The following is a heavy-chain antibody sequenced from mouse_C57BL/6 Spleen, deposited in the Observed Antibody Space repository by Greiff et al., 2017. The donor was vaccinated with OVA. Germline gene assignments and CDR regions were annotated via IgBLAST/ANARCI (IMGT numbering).Heavy chain of an antibody. CDR2: ISYDGSN. V-gene: IGHV3-6*01. J-gene: IGHJ1*03. D-gene: IGHD1-1*01. CDR3: ATKGPNYYGSSYGYFDV. Sequence: EVQLMESGPGLVKPSQSLSLTCSVTGYSITSGYYWNWIRQFPGNKLEWMGYISYDGSNNYNPSLKNRISITRDTSKNQFFLKLNSVTTEDTATYYCATKGPNYYGSSYGYFDVWGTGTTVTVSS. CDR1: GYSITSGYY.